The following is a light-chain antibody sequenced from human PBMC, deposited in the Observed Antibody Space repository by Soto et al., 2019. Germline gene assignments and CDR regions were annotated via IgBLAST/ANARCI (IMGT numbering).Light chain of an antibody. Sequence: DIQMTQSPSTLSASVGDRVTITCRASQSVGDSLAWYQQKPGKAPKFLIYKASNLEGGVPSRFSGSGSGTEFTLTIDSLQPEDFATYYCQQYNDYFPWTFGQGTKVE. CDR1: QSVGDS. CDR3: QQYNDYFPWT. V-gene: IGKV1-5*03. CDR2: KAS. J-gene: IGKJ1*01.